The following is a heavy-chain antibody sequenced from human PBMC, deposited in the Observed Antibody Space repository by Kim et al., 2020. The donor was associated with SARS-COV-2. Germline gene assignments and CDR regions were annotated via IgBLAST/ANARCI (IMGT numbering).Heavy chain of an antibody. Sequence: SETLSLTCSISSGSMSGFYWSWVRQAPGMGLEWLGSVYSSGITEYNPSLKHRVTVSLGTSMNQFSLSLNSVTAADRAMYFCARSHTSPFGVDSFDIWGLG. D-gene: IGHD2-8*01. CDR2: VYSSGIT. V-gene: IGHV4-4*08. J-gene: IGHJ4*02. CDR1: SGSMSGFY. CDR3: ARSHTSPFGVDSFDI.